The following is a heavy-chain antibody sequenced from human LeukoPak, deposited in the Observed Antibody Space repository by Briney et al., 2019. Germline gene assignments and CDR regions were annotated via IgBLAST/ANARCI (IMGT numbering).Heavy chain of an antibody. V-gene: IGHV4-59*01. J-gene: IGHJ5*02. CDR3: ARDLGGYYDILTGYYSYNWFDP. Sequence: TASETLSLTCTVSGGSISSYYWSWIRQPPGKGLEWIGYIYYSGSTNYNPSLKSRVTISVDTSKNQFSLKLSSVTAADTAVYYCARDLGGYYDILTGYYSYNWFDPWGQGTLVTVSS. D-gene: IGHD3-9*01. CDR1: GGSISSYY. CDR2: IYYSGST.